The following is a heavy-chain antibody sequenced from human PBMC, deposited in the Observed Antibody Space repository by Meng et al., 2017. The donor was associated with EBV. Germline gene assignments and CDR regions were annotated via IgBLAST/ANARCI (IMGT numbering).Heavy chain of an antibody. J-gene: IGHJ4*02. Sequence: QLVQSAAEVKKPGSSVKVSCKPSGGPFRNYAISWVRQAPGQGLEWLGGFLPTLGAPNYAQKFHGRVSITADESTSTHYMDLSSLRSEDTAVYYCASESGRGYTPDYWGQGTLVTVSS. CDR3: ASESGRGYTPDY. CDR2: FLPTLGAP. V-gene: IGHV1-69*01. CDR1: GGPFRNYA. D-gene: IGHD3-10*01.